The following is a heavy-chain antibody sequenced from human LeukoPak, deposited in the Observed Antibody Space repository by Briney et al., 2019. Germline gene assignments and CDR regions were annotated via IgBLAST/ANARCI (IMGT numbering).Heavy chain of an antibody. J-gene: IGHJ6*03. Sequence: PSETLSLTCSVSDDSITMYYWTWIRQPPGKGLEWIGYVDHTGSTNFNPSLNGRGSISRDTTKNLFSLRLRSVTAADTAVYFCARGRVSSSTWYSTYYYYFYMDVWGKGTTVTVSS. CDR2: VDHTGST. V-gene: IGHV4-59*01. D-gene: IGHD1-1*01. CDR3: ARGRVSSSTWYSTYYYYFYMDV. CDR1: DDSITMYY.